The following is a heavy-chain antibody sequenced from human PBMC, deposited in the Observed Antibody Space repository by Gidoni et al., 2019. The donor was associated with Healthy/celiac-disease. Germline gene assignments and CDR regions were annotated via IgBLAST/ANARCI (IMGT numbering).Heavy chain of an antibody. D-gene: IGHD3-9*01. CDR2: SNHSGSN. CDR3: ARGIDILTGYYRYDYYYYMDV. V-gene: IGHV4-34*01. CDR1: GGSFSGYY. Sequence: QVQLQQWGAGLLKPSETLSLTCAVYGGSFSGYYWGWIRQPPGKGLEWSGESNHSGSNNYNPSLKSRVTISVDTSKNQFSLKLSSVTAADTAVYYCARGIDILTGYYRYDYYYYMDVWGKGTTVTVSS. J-gene: IGHJ6*03.